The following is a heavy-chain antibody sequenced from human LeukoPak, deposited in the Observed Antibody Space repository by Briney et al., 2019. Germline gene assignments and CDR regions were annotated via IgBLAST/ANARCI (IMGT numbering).Heavy chain of an antibody. D-gene: IGHD2-15*01. CDR3: AAVDCSGGSCYSPAFDY. V-gene: IGHV1-58*02. Sequence: GASVKVSCKASGFTFTSSAMQWVRQARGQRLEWIGWIVVGSGNTNYAQKFQERVTITRGMSTSTAYMELSSLRSEDTAVYYCAAVDCSGGSCYSPAFDYWGQGTLVTVSS. CDR2: IVVGSGNT. CDR1: GFTFTSSA. J-gene: IGHJ4*02.